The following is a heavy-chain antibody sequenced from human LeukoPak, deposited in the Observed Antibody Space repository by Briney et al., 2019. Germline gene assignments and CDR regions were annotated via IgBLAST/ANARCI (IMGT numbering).Heavy chain of an antibody. D-gene: IGHD2-21*01. CDR1: GFTFSASS. CDR3: APGSDNYYVS. J-gene: IGHJ4*02. CDR2: ITSSYAT. Sequence: GGSLRLSCAASGFTFSASSIHWVRQASGKGLEWVGRITSSYATAYAASVKGRFAISRDVSKNTAYLQMNSLKTEDTAVYYCAPGSDNYYVSWGQGTLVTVSS. V-gene: IGHV3-73*01.